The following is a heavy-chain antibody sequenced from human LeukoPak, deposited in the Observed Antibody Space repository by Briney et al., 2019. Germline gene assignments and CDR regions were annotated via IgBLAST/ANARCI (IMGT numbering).Heavy chain of an antibody. CDR2: IYYSGST. V-gene: IGHV4-30-4*02. J-gene: IGHJ6*02. CDR3: ARRGERGYGDDYYYYGMDV. Sequence: SETLSLTCTVSGGSISSGDYYWSWIRQPPGKGLEWIGYIYYSGSTYYNPSLKSRVTISVDTSKNQFSLKLSSVTAADTAVYYCARRGERGYGDDYYYYGMDVWGQGTTVTVSS. CDR1: GGSISSGDYY. D-gene: IGHD4-17*01.